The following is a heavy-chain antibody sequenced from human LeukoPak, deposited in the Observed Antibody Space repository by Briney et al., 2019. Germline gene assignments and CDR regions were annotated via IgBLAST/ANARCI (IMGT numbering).Heavy chain of an antibody. D-gene: IGHD3-10*01. CDR1: GGSFSGYY. CDR3: ARGPPYRYYGSGSYYTQGVWFDL. V-gene: IGHV4-34*01. J-gene: IGHJ5*02. Sequence: SETLSLTCAVYGGSFSGYYWSWIRQPPGKGLEWIGEINNSGSTNYNPSLKSRVTISVHTSKNQFSLKLSSVTAVDAAVYYCARGPPYRYYGSGSYYTQGVWFDLWGQGTLVTVSS. CDR2: INNSGST.